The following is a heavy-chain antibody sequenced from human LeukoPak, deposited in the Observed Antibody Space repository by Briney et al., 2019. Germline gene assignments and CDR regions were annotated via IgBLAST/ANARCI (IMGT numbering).Heavy chain of an antibody. V-gene: IGHV3-20*04. CDR2: INWNSGST. J-gene: IGHJ4*02. D-gene: IGHD3-10*01. Sequence: GGSLRLSCAASGFTFDDYGMSWVRQAPGKGLEWVSGINWNSGSTGYADSVKGRFTISRDNAKNSLYLQMNSLRAEDTALYYCARVGYCGSGSYYMLDYWGQGTLVTVSS. CDR3: ARVGYCGSGSYYMLDY. CDR1: GFTFDDYG.